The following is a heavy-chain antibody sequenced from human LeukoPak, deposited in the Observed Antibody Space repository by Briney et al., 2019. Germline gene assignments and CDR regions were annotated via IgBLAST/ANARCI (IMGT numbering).Heavy chain of an antibody. V-gene: IGHV3-30*03. CDR1: GFSFSRYG. J-gene: IGHJ5*02. CDR3: ARGDYYDSSGRNRFDP. Sequence: GGSLRLSCAASGFSFSRYGMHWVRQAPGKGLEWVAVISYDGSNKYYADSVKGRFTISRDNSKNTLYLQMNSLRAEDTAVYYCARGDYYDSSGRNRFDPWGQGTLVTVSS. CDR2: ISYDGSNK. D-gene: IGHD3-22*01.